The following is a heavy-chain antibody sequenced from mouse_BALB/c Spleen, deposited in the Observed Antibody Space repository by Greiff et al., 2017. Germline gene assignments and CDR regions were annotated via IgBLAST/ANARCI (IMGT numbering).Heavy chain of an antibody. J-gene: IGHJ4*01. D-gene: IGHD2-4*01. V-gene: IGHV5-6-5*01. CDR3: AGDYGDYYAMDY. Sequence: DVKLVGSGGGLVKPGGSLKLSGAASGFPLSSYAMSWVRQTPEKRLEWVASISSGGRTYYPDSVKGRFTISRDNARNILYLQMSSLRSEDTAMYYCAGDYGDYYAMDYWGQGTSVTVSS. CDR1: GFPLSSYA. CDR2: ISSGGRT.